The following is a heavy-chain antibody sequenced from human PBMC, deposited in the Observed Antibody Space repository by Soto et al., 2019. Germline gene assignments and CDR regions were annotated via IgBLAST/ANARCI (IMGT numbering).Heavy chain of an antibody. J-gene: IGHJ4*02. CDR2: IYHSGST. Sequence: PSETLSLTCTVSGGSISSSNNYCGWIRQPPGKGLEWIGSIYHSGSTYYNPSLKSRVTISVDRSKNQFSLKLSSVTAADTAVYYCARRSLAASDPFDYWGQGTLVTVSS. V-gene: IGHV4-39*07. CDR1: GGSISSSNNY. CDR3: ARRSLAASDPFDY. D-gene: IGHD6-13*01.